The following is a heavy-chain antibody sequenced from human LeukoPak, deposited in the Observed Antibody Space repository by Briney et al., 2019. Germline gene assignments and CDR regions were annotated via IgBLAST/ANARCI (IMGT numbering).Heavy chain of an antibody. D-gene: IGHD3-10*01. V-gene: IGHV3-30*18. J-gene: IGHJ4*02. Sequence: GGSLRLSCAASGFTFSSYGMHWVRQAPGKGLEWVAVISYDGSNKYYADSVKGRFTISRDNSKNTLYLQMNSLRAEDTAVYYCAKLITMVRGVIPTDYWSQGTLVTVSS. CDR3: AKLITMVRGVIPTDY. CDR2: ISYDGSNK. CDR1: GFTFSSYG.